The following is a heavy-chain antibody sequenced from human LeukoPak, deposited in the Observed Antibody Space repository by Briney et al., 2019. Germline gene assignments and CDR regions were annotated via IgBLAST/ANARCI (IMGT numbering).Heavy chain of an antibody. V-gene: IGHV1-69*04. CDR2: IIPILGVA. D-gene: IGHD3-16*01. Sequence: GASVKVSCKASGGTFSSYAISWVRQAPGQGLEWMGRIIPILGVANYAQKFQGRVTITADKSTSTAYMELSSLRAEDTAVYYCARYEGPVDYWGQGTLVTVSS. CDR3: ARYEGPVDY. J-gene: IGHJ4*02. CDR1: GGTFSSYA.